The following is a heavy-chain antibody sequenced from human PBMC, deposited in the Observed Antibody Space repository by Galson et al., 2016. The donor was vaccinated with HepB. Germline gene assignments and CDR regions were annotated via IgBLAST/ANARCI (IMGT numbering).Heavy chain of an antibody. CDR1: GFTFSSYW. J-gene: IGHJ4*02. CDR2: IDSAGTST. V-gene: IGHV3-74*01. D-gene: IGHD1-26*01. Sequence: SLRLSCAASGFTFSSYWMYWVRQAPGKGLVWVSRIDSAGTSTSYADSVKSRFTISRDNAKNTLYLQMNSLRAEDTAVFYCARGWRGGTLGEDGSAGLHWGQGTLVTVSS. CDR3: ARGWRGGTLGEDGSAGLH.